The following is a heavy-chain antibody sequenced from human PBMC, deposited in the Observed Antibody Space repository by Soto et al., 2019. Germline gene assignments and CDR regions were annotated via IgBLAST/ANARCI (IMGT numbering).Heavy chain of an antibody. D-gene: IGHD1-26*01. J-gene: IGHJ3*02. Sequence: GESLKISCKGSGYIFPNYWIGWVRQMPGKGLEWMGIIYPGDSNTRYNPSLKSRVTISVDTSKNQFSLKLSSVTAADTAVYYCARGGVGAIGYAFDIWGQGTMVTVSS. CDR2: IYPGDSNT. V-gene: IGHV5-51*01. CDR1: GYIFPNYW. CDR3: ARGGVGAIGYAFDI.